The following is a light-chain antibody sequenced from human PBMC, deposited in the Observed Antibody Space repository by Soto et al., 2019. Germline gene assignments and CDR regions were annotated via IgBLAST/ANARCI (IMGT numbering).Light chain of an antibody. CDR3: QQYDGYPLT. Sequence: DIQMTQSPSTLSASVGDRVTITCRASQSVSSWLAWYQQKPGKAPKLLIYDASSLQSGVPSRFSGSGYGTEFSLTISSLQPDDFATYYCQQYDGYPLTFGGGTKVDNK. CDR2: DAS. V-gene: IGKV1-5*01. CDR1: QSVSSW. J-gene: IGKJ4*01.